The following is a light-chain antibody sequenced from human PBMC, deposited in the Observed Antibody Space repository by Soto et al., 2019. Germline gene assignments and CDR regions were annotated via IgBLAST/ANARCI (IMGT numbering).Light chain of an antibody. Sequence: EIVLTQSPATLSLSPGERATLSCRASQSVTTDSVAWYQQRPGQPPRLLIYGTSNRATGIPDRFSGSGSETDFTLTISRLEPEDFAVYFCQQSGGSLYTFGQGTKVDIK. J-gene: IGKJ2*01. CDR3: QQSGGSLYT. CDR2: GTS. CDR1: QSVTTDS. V-gene: IGKV3-20*01.